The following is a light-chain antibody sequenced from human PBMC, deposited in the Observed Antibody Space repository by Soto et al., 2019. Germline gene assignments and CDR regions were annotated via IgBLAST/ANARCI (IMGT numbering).Light chain of an antibody. CDR1: QSVSNNY. CDR2: VAS. V-gene: IGKV3-20*01. Sequence: EIRLTQSPGALSLSPGERATLSCRASQSVSNNYLAWYQQKPGQAPRLLIYVASNRATGIPDRFNASGSGTDFTLTISRLEPEDLGVYYCQQYGSSGTFCQGTKV. J-gene: IGKJ1*01. CDR3: QQYGSSGT.